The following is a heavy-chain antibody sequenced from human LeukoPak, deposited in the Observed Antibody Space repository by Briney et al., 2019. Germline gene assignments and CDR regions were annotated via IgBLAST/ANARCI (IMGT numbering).Heavy chain of an antibody. CDR2: ISSSSSYI. J-gene: IGHJ4*02. D-gene: IGHD1-26*01. CDR1: GLTFSSYS. CDR3: ARDGGPVGATI. V-gene: IGHV3-21*01. Sequence: GGSLRLSCAASGLTFSSYSMDWVRQAPGKGLEWVSSISSSSSYIYYADSVKGRFTISRDSAKNSLYLQMNSLRAEDTAVYYCARDGGPVGATIWGQGTLVTVSS.